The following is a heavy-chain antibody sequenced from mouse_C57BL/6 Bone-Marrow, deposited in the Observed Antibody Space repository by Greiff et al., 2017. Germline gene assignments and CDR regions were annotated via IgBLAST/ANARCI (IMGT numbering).Heavy chain of an antibody. CDR1: GYSITSGYY. J-gene: IGHJ2*01. V-gene: IGHV3-6*01. CDR2: ISYDGSN. CDR3: ARDYYGSSLDY. D-gene: IGHD1-1*01. Sequence: EVQLQQSGPGLVKPSQSLSLTCSVTGYSITSGYYWNWIRQFPGNKLEWMGYISYDGSNNYNPSLKNRISITRDTSKNQFFLKLKSVTTEDTATYYCARDYYGSSLDYWGQGTTLTVSS.